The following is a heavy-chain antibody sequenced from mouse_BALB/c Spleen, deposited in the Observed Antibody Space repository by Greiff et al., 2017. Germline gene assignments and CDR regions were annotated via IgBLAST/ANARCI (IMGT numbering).Heavy chain of an antibody. V-gene: IGHV5-9-4*01. J-gene: IGHJ4*01. CDR3: ARAATVVEGYAMDY. CDR2: ISSGGSYT. D-gene: IGHD1-1*01. CDR1: GFTFSSYA. Sequence: EVQLQESGGGLVKPGGSLKLSCAASGFTFSSYAMSWVRQSPEKRLEWVAEISSGGSYTYYPDTVTGRFTISRDNAKNTLYLEMSSLRSEDTAMYYCARAATVVEGYAMDYWGQGTSVTVSS.